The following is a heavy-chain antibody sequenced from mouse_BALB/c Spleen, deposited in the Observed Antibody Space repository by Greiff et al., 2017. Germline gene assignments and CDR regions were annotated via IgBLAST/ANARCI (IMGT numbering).Heavy chain of an antibody. CDR1: GFTFSSYT. V-gene: IGHV5-6-4*01. CDR2: ISSGGSYT. D-gene: IGHD2-4*01. J-gene: IGHJ2*01. Sequence: EVKLMESGGGLVKPGGSLKLSCAASGFTFSSYTMSWVRQTPEKRLEWVATISSGGSYTYYPDSVKGRFTISRDNAKNTLYLQMSSLKSEDTARYYCTRGGLRRGFDYWGQGTTLTVSS. CDR3: TRGGLRRGFDY.